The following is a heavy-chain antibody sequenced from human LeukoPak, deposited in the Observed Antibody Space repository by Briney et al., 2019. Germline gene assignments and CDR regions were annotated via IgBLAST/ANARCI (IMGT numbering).Heavy chain of an antibody. V-gene: IGHV4-34*01. CDR2: INHSGST. J-gene: IGHJ4*02. CDR1: GGSFSGYY. Sequence: SETLSLTCAVYGGSFSGYYWSWIRQPPGKGLEWIGEINHSGSTNYNPSLKSRVTISVDTSKNQFSLKLSSVTAADTAVYYCARTPSLYDSSGYIDYWGQGTLVTVFS. CDR3: ARTPSLYDSSGYIDY. D-gene: IGHD3-22*01.